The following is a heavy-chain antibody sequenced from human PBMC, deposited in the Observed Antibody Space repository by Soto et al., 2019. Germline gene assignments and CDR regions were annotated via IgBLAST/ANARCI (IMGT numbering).Heavy chain of an antibody. CDR2: ITWDGTST. J-gene: IGHJ1*01. D-gene: IGHD6-13*01. CDR1: GFTFDDYT. V-gene: IGHV3-43*01. Sequence: GGSLRLSCAASGFTFDDYTMHWVRQVPGKGLEWVSSITWDGTSTHYADSVNGRFTISRDNSRSSLYLQMNSLRTEDTALYYCAKDSSSWLSYFQYWGQGTLVTVSS. CDR3: AKDSSSWLSYFQY.